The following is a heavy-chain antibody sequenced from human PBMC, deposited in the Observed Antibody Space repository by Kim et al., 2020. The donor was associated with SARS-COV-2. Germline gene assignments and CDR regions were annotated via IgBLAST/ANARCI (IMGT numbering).Heavy chain of an antibody. CDR3: ARRNSSSWGNYYYYYGMDV. Sequence: SETLSLTCTVSGGSISSYYWSWIRQPPGKGLEWIGYIYYSGSTNYNPSLKSRVPISVDTSKNQFSLKLSSVTAADTAVYYCARRNSSSWGNYYYYYGMDVWGQGTTVTVSS. V-gene: IGHV4-59*08. CDR2: IYYSGST. CDR1: GGSISSYY. D-gene: IGHD6-13*01. J-gene: IGHJ6*02.